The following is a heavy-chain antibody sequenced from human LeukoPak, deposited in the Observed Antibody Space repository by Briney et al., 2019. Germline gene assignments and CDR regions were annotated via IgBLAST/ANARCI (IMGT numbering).Heavy chain of an antibody. CDR1: GGSISSYY. Sequence: KPSETLSLTCTVSGGSISSYYWSWIRQPPGKGLEWIGYIYYSGSTNYNPSLKSRVTISVDTSKNQFSLKLSSVTAADTAVYYCARLVDTAMVTFGFDYWGQGTLITVSS. CDR3: ARLVDTAMVTFGFDY. CDR2: IYYSGST. J-gene: IGHJ4*02. V-gene: IGHV4-59*01. D-gene: IGHD5-18*01.